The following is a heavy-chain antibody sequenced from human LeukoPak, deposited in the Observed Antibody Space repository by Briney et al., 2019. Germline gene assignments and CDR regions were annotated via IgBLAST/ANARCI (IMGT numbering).Heavy chain of an antibody. J-gene: IGHJ6*02. V-gene: IGHV1-18*01. CDR2: ISGYNGDT. D-gene: IGHD3-22*01. CDR1: GYSFNNYG. Sequence: GASVKVSCKASGYSFNNYGTSWVRQAPGQGLEWMGWISGYNGDTKFAQKFQGRVTITTDKSTTTASMELRSLRSDDTAVYFCAREYYYDTSGYYSAYYNYGMDVWGQGTTVTVSS. CDR3: AREYYYDTSGYYSAYYNYGMDV.